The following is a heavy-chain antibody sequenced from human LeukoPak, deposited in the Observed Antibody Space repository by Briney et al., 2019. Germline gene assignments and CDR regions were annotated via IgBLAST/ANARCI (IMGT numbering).Heavy chain of an antibody. Sequence: PGRSLRLSCAASGFTFSSYGMHWVRQAPGKGLEWVAVISYDGSNKYYADSVKGRFTISRDNSKNTLYLQMDSLRAEDTAVYYCAKQGRLGELSGVATYYFDYWGQGTLVTVSS. CDR3: AKQGRLGELSGVATYYFDY. V-gene: IGHV3-30*18. CDR1: GFTFSSYG. D-gene: IGHD3-16*02. J-gene: IGHJ4*02. CDR2: ISYDGSNK.